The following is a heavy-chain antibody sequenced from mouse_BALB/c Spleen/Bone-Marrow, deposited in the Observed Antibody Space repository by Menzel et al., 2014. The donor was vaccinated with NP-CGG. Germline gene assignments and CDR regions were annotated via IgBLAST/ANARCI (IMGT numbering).Heavy chain of an antibody. D-gene: IGHD2-3*01. CDR3: AREADGYYVGAMDY. Sequence: VQLKESGPELGKPGASVKMSCKASGYTFSSYVIHGVRQKPGQGLEWIGYINPYNDGTKYNEKFKGKATLTSDKSSSTAYIDLSSLTSEDSAVYYCAREADGYYVGAMDYWGQGTSVTVSS. V-gene: IGHV1-14*01. CDR1: GYTFSSYV. CDR2: INPYNDGT. J-gene: IGHJ4*01.